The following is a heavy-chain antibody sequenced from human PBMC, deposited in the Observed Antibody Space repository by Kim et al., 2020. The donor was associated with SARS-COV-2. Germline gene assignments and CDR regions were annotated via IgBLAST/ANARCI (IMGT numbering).Heavy chain of an antibody. J-gene: IGHJ4*02. CDR3: AKEGDYDYVWGSYRYRYFEY. Sequence: GSLRLSCAASGFTFSSYAMSWVRQAPGKGLEWVSAISGSGGSTYYADSVKGRFTISRDNSKNTLYLQMNSLRAEDTAVYYCAKEGDYDYVWGSYRYRYFEYWGQGTLVTVSS. D-gene: IGHD3-16*02. CDR1: GFTFSSYA. V-gene: IGHV3-23*01. CDR2: ISGSGGST.